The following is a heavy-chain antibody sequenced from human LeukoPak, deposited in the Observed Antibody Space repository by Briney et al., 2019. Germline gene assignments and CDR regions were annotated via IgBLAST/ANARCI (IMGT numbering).Heavy chain of an antibody. Sequence: GGSLRLSCAASGFTFSSYSMSWVRQAPGKGLEWVSSISSSSSYIYYADSVKGRFTISRDNAKNSLYLQMNSLRAEDTAVYYCARDDYGDGLPKFNYWGQGTLVTVSS. J-gene: IGHJ4*02. D-gene: IGHD4-17*01. CDR1: GFTFSSYS. CDR2: ISSSSSYI. V-gene: IGHV3-21*01. CDR3: ARDDYGDGLPKFNY.